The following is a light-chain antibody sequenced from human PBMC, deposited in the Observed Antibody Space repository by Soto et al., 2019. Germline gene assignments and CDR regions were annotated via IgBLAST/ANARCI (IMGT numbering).Light chain of an antibody. CDR3: AAWDASIYGNV. CDR1: SSNIGDNT. CDR2: NDH. V-gene: IGLV1-44*01. Sequence: QSVLTQPPSASGTPGQRVTISCSGSSSNIGDNTVTWYQQIPGAAPRLLVYNDHQRPSGVPDRFSGSKSGTSASLVISGLQSEDEGDYYCAAWDASIYGNVLGSGTKVTVL. J-gene: IGLJ1*01.